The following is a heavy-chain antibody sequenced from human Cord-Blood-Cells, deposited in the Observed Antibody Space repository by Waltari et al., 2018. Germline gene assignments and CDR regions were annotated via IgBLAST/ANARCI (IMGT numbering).Heavy chain of an antibody. V-gene: IGHV1-69*09. Sequence: QVQLWQSGAEVKKPGSWVKFSCKASGGTFSSYAISWVRQAPGQGLEWMGRIIPILGKANYAQKFQGRVTITADKSTSTAYMELSSLRSEDTAVYYCARDIKGPGIAAAGNWFDPWGQGTLVTVSS. J-gene: IGHJ5*02. CDR1: GGTFSSYA. CDR2: IIPILGKA. D-gene: IGHD6-13*01. CDR3: ARDIKGPGIAAAGNWFDP.